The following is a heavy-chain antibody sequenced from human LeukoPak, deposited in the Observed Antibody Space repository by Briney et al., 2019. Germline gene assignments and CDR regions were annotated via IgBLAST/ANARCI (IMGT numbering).Heavy chain of an antibody. J-gene: IGHJ4*02. V-gene: IGHV3-7*01. CDR1: GFTFSSHC. Sequence: GGSLRLYCAASGFTFSSHCMNWARQAPGKGLEWVANIKQDGSEKYYVDSVKGRFTISRDNAKNSLYLQMNSLRAEDTAVYYCARGTAGGVNWGIDYWGQGTLVTVSS. D-gene: IGHD3-16*01. CDR2: IKQDGSEK. CDR3: ARGTAGGVNWGIDY.